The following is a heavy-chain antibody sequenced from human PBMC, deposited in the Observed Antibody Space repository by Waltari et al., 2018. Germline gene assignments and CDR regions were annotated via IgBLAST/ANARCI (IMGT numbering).Heavy chain of an antibody. J-gene: IGHJ4*02. V-gene: IGHV4-30-2*01. D-gene: IGHD5-12*01. CDR2: IYHSGST. CDR1: GGSISSGGSS. CDR3: ARAADGYNFGYFDY. Sequence: QLQLQESGSGLVKPSQTLSLTCAVSGGSISSGGSSWRWNRQPPGKGLEWIGYIYHSGSTYYNPSLKSRVTISVDRSKNQFSLKLSSVTAADTAVYYCARAADGYNFGYFDYWGQGTLVTVSS.